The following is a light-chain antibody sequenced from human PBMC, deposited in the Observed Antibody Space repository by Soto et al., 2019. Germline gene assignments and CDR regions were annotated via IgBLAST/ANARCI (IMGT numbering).Light chain of an antibody. CDR1: QSVPID. CDR2: DAS. CDR3: QQRSQWPWM. Sequence: EILLTQSPATLSLSPGERAILSCRASQSVPIDLAWYQQKPGQAPWRLIFDASKRANGIPGRFSGDGCGTDFTITINSPEPGDFASYYCQQRSQWPWMFGQGTKVEIK. V-gene: IGKV3-11*01. J-gene: IGKJ1*01.